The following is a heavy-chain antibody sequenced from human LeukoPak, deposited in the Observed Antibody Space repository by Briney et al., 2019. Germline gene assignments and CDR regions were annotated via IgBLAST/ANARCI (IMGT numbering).Heavy chain of an antibody. CDR3: ARDGDLDAFDI. CDR1: GFTFSSYS. J-gene: IGHJ3*02. D-gene: IGHD3-10*01. CDR2: ISSSSSYI. V-gene: IGHV3-21*01. Sequence: AGGSLRLSCAASGFTFSSYSMNWVRQAPGKGLEWVSSISSSSSYIYYADSVKGRFTISRDNAKNSLYLQMNSLRAEDTAVYYCARDGDLDAFDIWGQGTMVTVSS.